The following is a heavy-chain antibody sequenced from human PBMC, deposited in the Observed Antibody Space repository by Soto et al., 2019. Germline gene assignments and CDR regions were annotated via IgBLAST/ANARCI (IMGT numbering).Heavy chain of an antibody. V-gene: IGHV1-18*01. CDR2: ISAYNGNT. CDR3: ARDPSSEGLVDYFEY. D-gene: IGHD2-15*01. Sequence: ASVKVSCKASGYTFTSYGISWVRQAPGQGLEWMGWISAYNGNTNYAQKLQGRVTMTTDTSTSTAYMELRSLRSDDTAVYYCARDPSSEGLVDYFEYWGQGTQCSVSS. CDR1: GYTFTSYG. J-gene: IGHJ4*02.